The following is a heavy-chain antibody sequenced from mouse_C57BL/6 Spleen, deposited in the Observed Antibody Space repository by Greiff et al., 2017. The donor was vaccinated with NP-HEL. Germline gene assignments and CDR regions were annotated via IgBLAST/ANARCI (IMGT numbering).Heavy chain of an antibody. V-gene: IGHV1-18*01. D-gene: IGHD2-3*01. CDR1: GYTFTDYN. CDR2: INPNNGGT. CDR3: AIYDGYYVGFAY. J-gene: IGHJ3*01. Sequence: VHVKQSGPELVKPGASVKIPCKASGYTFTDYNMDWVKQSHGKSLEWIGDINPNNGGTIYNQKFKGKATLTVDKSSSTAYMELRSPTSEDTAVYYCAIYDGYYVGFAYWGQGTLVTVSA.